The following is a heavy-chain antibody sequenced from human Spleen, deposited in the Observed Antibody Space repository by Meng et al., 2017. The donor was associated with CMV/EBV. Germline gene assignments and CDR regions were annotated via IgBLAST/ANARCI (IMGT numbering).Heavy chain of an antibody. J-gene: IGHJ4*02. Sequence: GSLRLSCSVSGGSISSSSYYWAWIRQPPGEGLEWIGTFYYSGSTYSNPSLKSRVTISVDTSKNQFSLKLSSVTAADTAVYYCARASVDQYYFDYWGQGTLVTVSS. CDR1: GGSISSSSYY. V-gene: IGHV4-39*07. CDR3: ARASVDQYYFDY. D-gene: IGHD6-19*01. CDR2: FYYSGST.